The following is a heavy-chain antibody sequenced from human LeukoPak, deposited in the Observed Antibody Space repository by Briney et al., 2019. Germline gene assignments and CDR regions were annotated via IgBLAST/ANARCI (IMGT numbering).Heavy chain of an antibody. J-gene: IGHJ1*01. CDR3: ARAGSPGYSSSWTLILQH. Sequence: SEAVSLTCTVTGGTISSYYWSWIRQPPGKGVEGVGYIYYSGTTNYNPSLKSRVSISVDTSKNHLSLKLSSVTAADTAVYYCARAGSPGYSSSWTLILQHWGPGTLVSVSS. CDR2: IYYSGTT. CDR1: GGTISSYY. V-gene: IGHV4-59*01. D-gene: IGHD6-13*01.